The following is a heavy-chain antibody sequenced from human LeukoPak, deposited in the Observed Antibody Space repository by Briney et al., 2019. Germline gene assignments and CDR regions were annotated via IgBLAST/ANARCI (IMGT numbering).Heavy chain of an antibody. J-gene: IGHJ4*02. CDR2: ISYDGSQK. CDR1: GFTLNTYA. Sequence: GGSLRLSCAVSGFTLNTYAMHWVRQSPGKGLEWVATISYDGSQKYYADSLKGRITISRDNSRNTLYLQMNSLRGDDTGVYYCARDTDEWYNSPGDYWGQGTLVTVPS. V-gene: IGHV3-30*04. CDR3: ARDTDEWYNSPGDY. D-gene: IGHD1-1*01.